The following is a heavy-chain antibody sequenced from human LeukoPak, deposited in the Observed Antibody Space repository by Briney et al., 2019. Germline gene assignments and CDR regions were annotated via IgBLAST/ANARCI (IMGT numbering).Heavy chain of an antibody. V-gene: IGHV3-7*01. D-gene: IGHD1-26*01. CDR3: ARDTDGSLDY. CDR1: GFTFTNSW. CDR2: IKQDGSTK. Sequence: GGSLRLSCAASGFTFTNSWMAWVRQAPGKGLEWVANIKQDGSTKHYADSLKGRFTISRDNPENSLYLQINSMRVDDTAVYYCARDTDGSLDYGRQGIRVTVAS. J-gene: IGHJ4*02.